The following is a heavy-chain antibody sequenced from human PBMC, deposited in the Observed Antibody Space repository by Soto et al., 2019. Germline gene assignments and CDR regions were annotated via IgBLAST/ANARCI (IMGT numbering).Heavy chain of an antibody. CDR3: ARFRVTTTPYRYYYYYGMDV. J-gene: IGHJ6*02. D-gene: IGHD2-21*02. V-gene: IGHV1-69*01. CDR2: IIPIFGTA. CDR1: GGTFRSYA. Sequence: QVQLVQSGAEVKKPGSSVKVSCKASGGTFRSYAISWVRQAPGQGLEWMGGIIPIFGTANYAQKFQGRVTITADESTSTAYMELSSLRSEDTAVYYCARFRVTTTPYRYYYYYGMDVWGQGTTVTVSS.